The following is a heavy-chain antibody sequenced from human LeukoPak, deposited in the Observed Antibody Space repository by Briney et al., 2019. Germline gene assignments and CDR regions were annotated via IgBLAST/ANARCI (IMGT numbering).Heavy chain of an antibody. J-gene: IGHJ4*02. CDR1: GGSISSYY. CDR2: IYYSGST. Sequence: SETLSLTCTISGGSISSYYWSWIRQPPGKGLEWIGYIYYSGSTNYNPSLKSRVTISVDTSKKQFSLKLSSVTAADTAVYYCARHFVASSWYSFDYWGQGALVTVSS. D-gene: IGHD6-13*01. CDR3: ARHFVASSWYSFDY. V-gene: IGHV4-59*08.